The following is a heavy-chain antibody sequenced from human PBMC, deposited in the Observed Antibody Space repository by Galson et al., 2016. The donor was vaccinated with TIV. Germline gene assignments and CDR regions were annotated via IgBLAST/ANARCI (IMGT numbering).Heavy chain of an antibody. J-gene: IGHJ3*01. Sequence: SLRLSCAASGFTFSSYAMTWVRQAPGKGLEWVSVIYGGESTYYADSVKGRFTISRDNSKNTLFLQMNSLTAEDTAVYYCAHVMTAIIDRAVSSYDALHVWGQRTMVTVSS. D-gene: IGHD2-21*02. V-gene: IGHV3-23*03. CDR3: AHVMTAIIDRAVSSYDALHV. CDR1: GFTFSSYA. CDR2: IYGGEST.